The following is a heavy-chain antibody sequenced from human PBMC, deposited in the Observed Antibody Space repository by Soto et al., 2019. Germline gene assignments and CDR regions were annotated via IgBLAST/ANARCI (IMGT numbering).Heavy chain of an antibody. Sequence: GGSLRLSCAASGFTFSSYAMSWVRQAPGKGLEWVSAISGSGGSTYYADSVKGRLTISRDNSKNTLYLQMNSLRAEDTAVYYCAKVRYDILTGYYTNYYYYKDVWGKGTTVTVSS. CDR1: GFTFSSYA. CDR3: AKVRYDILTGYYTNYYYYKDV. CDR2: ISGSGGST. D-gene: IGHD3-9*01. V-gene: IGHV3-23*01. J-gene: IGHJ6*03.